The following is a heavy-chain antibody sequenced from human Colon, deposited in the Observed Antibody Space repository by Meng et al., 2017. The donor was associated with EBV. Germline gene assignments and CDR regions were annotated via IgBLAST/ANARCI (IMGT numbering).Heavy chain of an antibody. Sequence: GFELMRPGDSVKVACKASRYTFTSYAMNWWRQAPGQGLEWMGWINTNTGNPTYAQGFTGRFVFSLDTSVSTAYLQISSLKAEDTAVYYCARGDYYDSSGLDYWGQGTLVTVSS. CDR3: ARGDYYDSSGLDY. CDR1: RYTFTSYA. V-gene: IGHV7-4-1*02. CDR2: INTNTGNP. D-gene: IGHD3-22*01. J-gene: IGHJ4*02.